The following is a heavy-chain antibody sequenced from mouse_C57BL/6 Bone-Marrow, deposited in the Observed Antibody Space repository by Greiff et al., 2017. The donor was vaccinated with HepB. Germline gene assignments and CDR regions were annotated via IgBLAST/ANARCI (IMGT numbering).Heavy chain of an antibody. CDR3: ASLTALYAMDY. J-gene: IGHJ4*01. V-gene: IGHV5-15*01. D-gene: IGHD4-1*01. CDR2: ISNLAYSI. CDR1: GFTFSDYG. Sequence: EVHLVESGGGLVQPGGSLKLSCAASGFTFSDYGMAWVRQAPRKGPEWVAFISNLAYSIYYADTVTGRFTISRENAKNTLYLEMSSLRSEDTAMYYCASLTALYAMDYWGQGTSVTVSS.